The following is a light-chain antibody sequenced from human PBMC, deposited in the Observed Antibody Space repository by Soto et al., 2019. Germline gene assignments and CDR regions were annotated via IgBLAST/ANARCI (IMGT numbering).Light chain of an antibody. CDR3: QQTAHSPLT. Sequence: EIVLTQSPGTLSLSPGERATLSCRASQSVTNNYVAWYQQKPGQAPRLLIHDASSRATGIPDRFSAGGSGTDFTLTISRLEPEDFAVYFCQQTAHSPLTFGQGTRVDIK. V-gene: IGKV3-20*01. CDR2: DAS. J-gene: IGKJ1*01. CDR1: QSVTNNY.